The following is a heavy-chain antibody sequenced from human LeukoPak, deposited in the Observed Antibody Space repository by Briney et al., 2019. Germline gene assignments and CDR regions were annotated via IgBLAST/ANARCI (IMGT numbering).Heavy chain of an antibody. D-gene: IGHD1-26*01. Sequence: SETLSLTCSVSVVSMNGYYWSWLRQSAGNRLEWIGHVDSSGNTNYNPSLESRVAMSVDTSKKQFSLKLTSVTAADMAVYFCARQFLVGSTFHAFDLWGQGTRVTVSS. CDR2: VDSSGNT. CDR1: VVSMNGYY. J-gene: IGHJ3*01. CDR3: ARQFLVGSTFHAFDL. V-gene: IGHV4-4*07.